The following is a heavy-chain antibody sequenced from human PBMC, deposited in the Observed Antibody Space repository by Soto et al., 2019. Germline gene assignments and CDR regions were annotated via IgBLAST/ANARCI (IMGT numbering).Heavy chain of an antibody. CDR3: ARGIAVAGTSGWFDP. CDR1: GGSFSGFY. V-gene: IGHV4-34*01. CDR2: INQSGST. Sequence: PSETLSLTCAVYGGSFSGFYWSWIRQPPGKGLEWIGEINQSGSTNYNPSLKSRVTISVDTSKNQFSLKLNSVTAADTAVYYCARGIAVAGTSGWFDPWGQGTLVTVSS. D-gene: IGHD6-19*01. J-gene: IGHJ5*02.